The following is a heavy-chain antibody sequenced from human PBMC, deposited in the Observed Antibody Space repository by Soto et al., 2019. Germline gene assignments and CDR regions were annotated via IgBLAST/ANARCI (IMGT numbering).Heavy chain of an antibody. CDR2: ISGSGGDT. Sequence: QLLESGGGLVQPGGSLRLSCAASGFTFSSYAMSWLRQSPGKGLEWVSSISGSGGDTFYADSVKGRFTISRDNSRNTVSLQMSGLRAEDTAVYYCVKATHSAEGEECTSTSCAAEYFQFWGQGTLVSVSS. J-gene: IGHJ1*01. CDR3: VKATHSAEGEECTSTSCAAEYFQF. D-gene: IGHD2-2*01. V-gene: IGHV3-23*01. CDR1: GFTFSSYA.